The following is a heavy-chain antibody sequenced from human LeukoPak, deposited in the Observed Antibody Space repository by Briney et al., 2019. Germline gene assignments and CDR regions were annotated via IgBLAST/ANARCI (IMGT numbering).Heavy chain of an antibody. Sequence: EASVKVSCKASGYTFTGYYMHWVRQAPGQGLEWMGWINPNSGGTNYAQKFQGRVTMTRDTSISTAYMELSRLRSDDTAVYYCAREYVGATAFDYWGQGTLVTVSS. CDR3: AREYVGATAFDY. V-gene: IGHV1-2*02. J-gene: IGHJ4*02. D-gene: IGHD1-26*01. CDR2: INPNSGGT. CDR1: GYTFTGYY.